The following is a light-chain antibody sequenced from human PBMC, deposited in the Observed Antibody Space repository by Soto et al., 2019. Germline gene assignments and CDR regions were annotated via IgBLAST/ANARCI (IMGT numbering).Light chain of an antibody. CDR3: QQYGSSRNT. V-gene: IGKV3-20*01. Sequence: EIVLTQSPGTLSLSPGERATLSCRASQSVSSSYLAWYQQKLGQAPRLLIYGASSRATGIPDRFSGSGSGTDFPLTISRLEPEDFAVYYCQQYGSSRNTFGQGTKLEIK. J-gene: IGKJ2*01. CDR2: GAS. CDR1: QSVSSSY.